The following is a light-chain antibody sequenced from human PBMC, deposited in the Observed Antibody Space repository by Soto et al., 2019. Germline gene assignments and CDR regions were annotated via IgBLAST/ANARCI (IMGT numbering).Light chain of an antibody. CDR2: EVV. CDR3: KSYAGSNTYV. V-gene: IGLV2-8*01. CDR1: KNDIGVYDF. J-gene: IGLJ1*01. Sequence: QSVLTQPPSASGSPGQSVTISCTGTKNDIGVYDFVSWYQHHPGKAPRLIIYEVVQRPTGVPDRFSGSKSGNTASLTVSGLQAAAEADYFCKSYAGSNTYVFGSGTKVT.